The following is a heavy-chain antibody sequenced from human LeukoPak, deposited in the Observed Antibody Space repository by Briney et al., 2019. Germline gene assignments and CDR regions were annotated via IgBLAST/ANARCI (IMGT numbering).Heavy chain of an antibody. Sequence: PGGSLRLSCAASGFTFSSYEMNWVRQAPGKGLEWVSYISSSGSTIYYADSVKGRFTISRDNAKNSLYLQMNSLRAEDTAVYYCARDGVKTVTGRWGWFDPWGQGTLVTVSS. CDR1: GFTFSSYE. D-gene: IGHD4-17*01. J-gene: IGHJ5*02. CDR3: ARDGVKTVTGRWGWFDP. V-gene: IGHV3-48*03. CDR2: ISSSGSTI.